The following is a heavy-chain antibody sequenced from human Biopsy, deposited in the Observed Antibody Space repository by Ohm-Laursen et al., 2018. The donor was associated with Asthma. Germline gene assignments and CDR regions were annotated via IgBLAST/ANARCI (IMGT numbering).Heavy chain of an antibody. CDR1: GGSISSFY. J-gene: IGHJ3*01. D-gene: IGHD6-13*01. Sequence: TLTLTCSVYGGSISSFYWSWIRQSPEKGLEWMGYVYWTGSTNYHPSLKSRVTVSLDTSKNQFSLKLRSVTAADTAVYHCARWYSTYDAFDFWGQGTMVTVSS. V-gene: IGHV4-4*08. CDR2: VYWTGST. CDR3: ARWYSTYDAFDF.